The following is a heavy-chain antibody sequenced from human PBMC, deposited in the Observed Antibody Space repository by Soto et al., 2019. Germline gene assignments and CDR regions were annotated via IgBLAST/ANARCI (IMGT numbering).Heavy chain of an antibody. D-gene: IGHD4-17*01. CDR1: GGSISSYY. Sequence: SETLSLTCTVSGGSISSYYWIWIRQPPVNGLEFIGYIYYIFSTNYNPSLKSRFTISLYTSKNHFSLKLISVTAAYTAVYYCARVPEYGDYYFDYWGQGTMVTVSS. V-gene: IGHV4-59*01. CDR3: ARVPEYGDYYFDY. CDR2: IYYIFST. J-gene: IGHJ4*02.